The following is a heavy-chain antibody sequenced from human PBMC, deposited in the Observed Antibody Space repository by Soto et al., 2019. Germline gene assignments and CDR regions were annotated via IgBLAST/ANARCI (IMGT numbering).Heavy chain of an antibody. CDR1: GGYISSYY. CDR2: IYYSGST. D-gene: IGHD4-17*01. Sequence: SETLSLTCTVSGGYISSYYWSWIRQPPGKGLEWIGYIYYSGSTNYNPSLKSRVTISVDTSKNQFSLKLSSVTAADTAVYYCARQESYGDSTIDYRGQGTLVTVSS. J-gene: IGHJ4*02. CDR3: ARQESYGDSTIDY. V-gene: IGHV4-59*08.